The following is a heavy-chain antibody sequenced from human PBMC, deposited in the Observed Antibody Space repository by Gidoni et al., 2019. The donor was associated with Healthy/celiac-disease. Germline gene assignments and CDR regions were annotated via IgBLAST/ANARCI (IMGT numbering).Heavy chain of an antibody. Sequence: QMQLVQSGPEVKKPGTSVKVSCKASGFTFTSSAVQWVRQARGQRLEWIGWIVVGSGNTNYAQKFQERVTITRDMSTSTAYMELSSLRSEDTAVYYCAAVGGYSSSWPYYYGMDVWGQGTTVTVSS. D-gene: IGHD6-13*01. CDR3: AAVGGYSSSWPYYYGMDV. J-gene: IGHJ6*02. CDR1: GFTFTSSA. CDR2: IVVGSGNT. V-gene: IGHV1-58*01.